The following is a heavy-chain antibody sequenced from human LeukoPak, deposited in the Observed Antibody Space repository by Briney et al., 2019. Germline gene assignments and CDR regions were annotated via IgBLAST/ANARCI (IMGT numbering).Heavy chain of an antibody. CDR1: GGTFSSYT. D-gene: IGHD3-3*01. Sequence: GASVKVSCKASGGTFSSYTISWVRQAPGQGLEWMGRIIPILGIANYAQKFQGRVTITADKSTSTAYMELSSLRSEDTAVYYCASLSPNDFWSGYLVPDAFDIWGQGAMVTVSS. J-gene: IGHJ3*02. V-gene: IGHV1-69*02. CDR3: ASLSPNDFWSGYLVPDAFDI. CDR2: IIPILGIA.